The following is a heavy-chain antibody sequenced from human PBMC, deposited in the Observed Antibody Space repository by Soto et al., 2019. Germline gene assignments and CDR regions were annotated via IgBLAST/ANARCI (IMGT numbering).Heavy chain of an antibody. D-gene: IGHD3-22*01. Sequence: GGSLRLSCAASGFTFSSYGMHWVRQAPGKGLEWVAVIWYDGSNKYYADSVKGRFTISRDNSKNTLYLQMNSLRAEDTAVYYCARVLRIGADSSGYFSALSIYYYYYYGMDVWGQGTTVTVSS. J-gene: IGHJ6*02. CDR2: IWYDGSNK. V-gene: IGHV3-33*01. CDR1: GFTFSSYG. CDR3: ARVLRIGADSSGYFSALSIYYYYYYGMDV.